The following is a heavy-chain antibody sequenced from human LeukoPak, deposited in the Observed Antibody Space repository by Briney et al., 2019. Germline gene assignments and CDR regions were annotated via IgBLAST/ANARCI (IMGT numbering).Heavy chain of an antibody. CDR2: INQDGTEK. D-gene: IGHD3-10*01. V-gene: IGHV3-7*01. CDR3: AKVAKYYYGSETYYFFEH. CDR1: GFTFTTYW. J-gene: IGHJ4*02. Sequence: GGSLRLSCAASGFTFTTYWMTWVRQAPGKGLEWVASINQDGTEKYYVDSVKGRFTISRDNAKNSLYLQMNSLRVEDTAVFYCAKVAKYYYGSETYYFFEHWGQGTPVTASS.